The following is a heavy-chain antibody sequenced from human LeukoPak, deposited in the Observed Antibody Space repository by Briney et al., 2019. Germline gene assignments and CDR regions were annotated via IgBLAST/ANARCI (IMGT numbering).Heavy chain of an antibody. CDR2: IKPDGSAQ. CDR3: ARANNSSWHN. J-gene: IGHJ4*02. Sequence: GGSLRLSCAASGFTFSSNWMSWVRHVPGRGLDWVANIKPDGSAQYYAASVKGRFTVSRDNAKNSVYLQMNSLRVEDTAVYYCARANNSSWHNWGQGTLVTVSA. V-gene: IGHV3-7*01. D-gene: IGHD6-13*01. CDR1: GFTFSSNW.